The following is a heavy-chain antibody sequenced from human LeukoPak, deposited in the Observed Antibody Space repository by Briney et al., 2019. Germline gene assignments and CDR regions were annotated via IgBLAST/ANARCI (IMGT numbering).Heavy chain of an antibody. J-gene: IGHJ5*02. CDR1: GGSFSGYY. D-gene: IGHD2-2*01. CDR2: INHSGST. Sequence: SETLSHTCAVYGGSFSGYYWSWIRQPPGKGLEWIGEINHSGSTNYNPSLKSRVTISVDTSKNQFSLKLSSVTAADTAVYYCARGLGYCSSTSCPPWFDPWGQGTLVTVSS. CDR3: ARGLGYCSSTSCPPWFDP. V-gene: IGHV4-34*01.